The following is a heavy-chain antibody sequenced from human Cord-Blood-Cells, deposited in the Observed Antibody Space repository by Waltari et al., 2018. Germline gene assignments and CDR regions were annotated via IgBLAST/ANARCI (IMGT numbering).Heavy chain of an antibody. Sequence: QVQLQESGPGLVKPSETLSLTCTVSGGSISSYSWSWIRQPAGKGLEWIGRIYTSGSTNYNPSLKSRVTMSVDTSKNQFSLKLSSVTAADTVVYYCARFRRPIGDVNWYFDLWGRGTLVTVSS. D-gene: IGHD3-16*01. V-gene: IGHV4-4*07. CDR1: GGSISSYS. CDR3: ARFRRPIGDVNWYFDL. CDR2: IYTSGST. J-gene: IGHJ2*01.